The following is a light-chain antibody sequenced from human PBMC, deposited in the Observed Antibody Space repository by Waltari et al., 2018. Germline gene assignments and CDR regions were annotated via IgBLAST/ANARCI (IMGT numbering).Light chain of an antibody. CDR2: AAS. CDR1: QSISSY. CDR3: QQSYSTLWT. Sequence: DIVITQSPSSLSASVGDRVTITCRASQSISSYLNWYQQKPGKAPKLLIYAASSLQSGVPSRFSGSGSGTDFTLTISSLQPEDFATYYCQQSYSTLWTFGQGTKVEIK. V-gene: IGKV1-39*01. J-gene: IGKJ1*01.